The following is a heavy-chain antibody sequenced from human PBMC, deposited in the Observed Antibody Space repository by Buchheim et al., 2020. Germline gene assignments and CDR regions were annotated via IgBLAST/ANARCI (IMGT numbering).Heavy chain of an antibody. J-gene: IGHJ4*02. Sequence: EVRLVESGGGLVKPGGSLRLSCAASGFTFSSYSMNWVRQAPGKGLEWVSSISSSSSYIYYADSVKGRFTISRDNAKNSLYLQMNSLRAEDTAVYYCARDTIRGYSYGYFDYWGQGTL. CDR3: ARDTIRGYSYGYFDY. D-gene: IGHD5-18*01. CDR1: GFTFSSYS. CDR2: ISSSSSYI. V-gene: IGHV3-21*01.